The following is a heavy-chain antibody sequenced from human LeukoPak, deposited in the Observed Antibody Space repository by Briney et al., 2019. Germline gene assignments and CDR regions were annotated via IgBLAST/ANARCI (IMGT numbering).Heavy chain of an antibody. D-gene: IGHD6-13*01. V-gene: IGHV1-2*02. J-gene: IGHJ6*03. Sequence: ASVKVSCKASGYTFTGYYMHWVRQAPGQGLEWMGWINPKSGGTNYAQKFQGRVTMTRDTSISTAYMELSRLRSDDTAVYYCARGSASGTPYYYYYMDVWGKGTTVTVSS. CDR2: INPKSGGT. CDR1: GYTFTGYY. CDR3: ARGSASGTPYYYYYMDV.